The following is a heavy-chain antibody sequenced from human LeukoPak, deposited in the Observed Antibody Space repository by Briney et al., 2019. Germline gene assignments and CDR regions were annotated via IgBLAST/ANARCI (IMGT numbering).Heavy chain of an antibody. Sequence: GGSLRLSCAASGFTFSSYAMSSVRQAPGKGLEWVSGISGSGGRTYYADSVKGRFTISRDNSKNTLYLQMNSLRAEDTAVYYCAKSVVVVSAAIDYWGQGTLVTVSS. V-gene: IGHV3-23*01. J-gene: IGHJ4*02. D-gene: IGHD2-2*01. CDR2: ISGSGGRT. CDR1: GFTFSSYA. CDR3: AKSVVVVSAAIDY.